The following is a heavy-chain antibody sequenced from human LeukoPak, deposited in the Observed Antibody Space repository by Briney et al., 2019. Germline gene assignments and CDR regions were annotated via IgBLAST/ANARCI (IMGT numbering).Heavy chain of an antibody. CDR3: ARSYSPGLFYLDH. Sequence: GRSLRLSCAASGFIFRNYGMHWVRQAPGKGLEWVAVIWYDGDDKHYADSVKGRFTISRDNSKKTLFLQMDSLRAEDMAVYYCARSYSPGLFYLDHWGQGTLVTVSS. V-gene: IGHV3-33*01. CDR1: GFIFRNYG. D-gene: IGHD1-26*01. CDR2: IWYDGDDK. J-gene: IGHJ4*02.